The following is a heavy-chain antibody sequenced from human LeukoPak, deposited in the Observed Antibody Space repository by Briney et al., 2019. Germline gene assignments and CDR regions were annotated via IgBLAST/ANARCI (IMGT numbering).Heavy chain of an antibody. J-gene: IGHJ4*02. D-gene: IGHD2-15*01. CDR3: AREVAI. CDR1: GGTFSSYA. CDR2: IIPILGIA. V-gene: IGHV1-69*04. Sequence: SVKVSCKASGGTFSSYAISWVRQAPGQGLEWMGRIIPILGIANYAQKFQGRVTITRDTSASTAYMELSSLRSEDTAVYYCAREVAIWGQGTLVTVSS.